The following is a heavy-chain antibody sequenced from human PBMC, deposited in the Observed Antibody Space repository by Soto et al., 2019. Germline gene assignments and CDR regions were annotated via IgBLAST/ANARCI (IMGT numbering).Heavy chain of an antibody. J-gene: IGHJ4*02. D-gene: IGHD1-7*01. CDR3: AIGTRNCWTCDF. CDR1: GDTFSNYA. CDR2: IIPLTETP. Sequence: GASVKVSCKASGDTFSNYAISWVRQAPGHGLEWVGGIIPLTETPDYAQTVQGRLTITADEITSAAYMELSSLRSDDTAVYYCAIGTRNCWTCDFWGQGTLVTVSS. V-gene: IGHV1-69*13.